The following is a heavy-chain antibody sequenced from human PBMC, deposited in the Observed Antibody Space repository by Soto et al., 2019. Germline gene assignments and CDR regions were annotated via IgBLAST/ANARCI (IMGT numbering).Heavy chain of an antibody. V-gene: IGHV4-39*07. D-gene: IGHD5-12*01. CDR1: GGSISSSSYY. CDR2: IYYSGST. Sequence: QLQLQESGPGLVKPSETLSLTCTVSGGSISSSSYYWGWIRQPPGKGLEWIGSIYYSGSTNYNPSLKSRVTISVDTSKNQFSLKLSSVTAADTAVYYCARIVATIYPYYYYYGMDVWGQGTTVTVSS. CDR3: ARIVATIYPYYYYYGMDV. J-gene: IGHJ6*02.